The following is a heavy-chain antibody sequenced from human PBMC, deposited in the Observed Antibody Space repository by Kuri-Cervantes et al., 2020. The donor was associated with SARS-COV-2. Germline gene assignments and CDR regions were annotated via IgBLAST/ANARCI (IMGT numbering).Heavy chain of an antibody. J-gene: IGHJ4*02. D-gene: IGHD6-13*01. CDR3: ARGRQQLPWNFDY. CDR1: GFTFSSYG. Sequence: LSLTCAASGFTFSSYGMHWVRQAPGKGLEWVAVIWYDGSNKYYADSVKGRFTISRDNSKDTLYLQMNSLRAEDTAVYYCARGRQQLPWNFDYWGQGILVTVSS. V-gene: IGHV3-33*08. CDR2: IWYDGSNK.